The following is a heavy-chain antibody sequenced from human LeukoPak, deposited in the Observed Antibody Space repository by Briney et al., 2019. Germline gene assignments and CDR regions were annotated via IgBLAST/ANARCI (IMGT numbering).Heavy chain of an antibody. Sequence: PSETLSLTCTVSGGSISSSTYYWGWIRQPPGKGLEWIGSIYYSGSTYYNPSLKSRVTISVDTSKNQFSLKLRSVTAADTAVYYCARGIGDPYYYDSSGYFYFDYWGQGTLVTVSS. CDR1: GGSISSSTYY. V-gene: IGHV4-39*07. CDR3: ARGIGDPYYYDSSGYFYFDY. D-gene: IGHD3-22*01. J-gene: IGHJ4*02. CDR2: IYYSGST.